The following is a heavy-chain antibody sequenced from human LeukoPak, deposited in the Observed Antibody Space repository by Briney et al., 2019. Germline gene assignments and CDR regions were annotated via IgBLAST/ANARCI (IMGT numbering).Heavy chain of an antibody. Sequence: GGSLRLSCAASGFTFNSYAMSWVRQAPGKGLEWFSAIRGSGGGTYYADSVKGRFTISRDNSKNTLYLQLNSLREEDTALYYCAKAGIGVVGYFDYWGQGTLVTVSS. V-gene: IGHV3-23*01. CDR2: IRGSGGGT. J-gene: IGHJ4*02. D-gene: IGHD6-19*01. CDR3: AKAGIGVVGYFDY. CDR1: GFTFNSYA.